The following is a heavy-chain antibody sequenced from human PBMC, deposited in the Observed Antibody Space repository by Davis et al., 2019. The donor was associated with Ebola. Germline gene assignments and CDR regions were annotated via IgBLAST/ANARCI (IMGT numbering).Heavy chain of an antibody. Sequence: MPSETLSLTCTVSGGSISTGGYYWSWTRQHPGKGLEWTGYNYYSGSTYYNPSLKSRVTISVDTSKTQFSLKLGSVTAADTAVYYWPRVREGYVAWGQGTLVTVSS. V-gene: IGHV4-31*03. CDR2: NYYSGST. CDR3: PRVREGYVA. D-gene: IGHD1-1*01. CDR1: GGSISTGGYY. J-gene: IGHJ5*02.